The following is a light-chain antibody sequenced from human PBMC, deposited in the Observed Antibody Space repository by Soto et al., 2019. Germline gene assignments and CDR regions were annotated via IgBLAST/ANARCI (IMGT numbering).Light chain of an antibody. CDR3: QQANSSPIT. Sequence: DVQVTQSPPTLSASVGDRVITTCRARQTFSTWMAWYQQKPGKAPKLLVYDASTLPSGVASRFSGSGSGTDFTLTISSLQAEDFATYYCQQANSSPITFGQGTRLEIK. CDR2: DAS. V-gene: IGKV1-12*01. J-gene: IGKJ5*01. CDR1: QTFSTW.